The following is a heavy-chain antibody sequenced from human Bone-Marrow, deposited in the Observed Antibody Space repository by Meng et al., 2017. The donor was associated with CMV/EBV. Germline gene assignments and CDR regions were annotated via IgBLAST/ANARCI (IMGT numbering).Heavy chain of an antibody. V-gene: IGHV3-74*01. CDR3: AKDGATLLEWLPD. D-gene: IGHD3-3*01. CDR1: GFTFSSYW. J-gene: IGHJ4*02. Sequence: GESLKISCAASGFTFSSYWMHWVRQAPGKGLVWVSRINNDGSGTRYADSVKGRFTICRDNSMNTLYLQMNSLRAEDTAVYYCAKDGATLLEWLPDWGQGTLVTVSS. CDR2: INNDGSGT.